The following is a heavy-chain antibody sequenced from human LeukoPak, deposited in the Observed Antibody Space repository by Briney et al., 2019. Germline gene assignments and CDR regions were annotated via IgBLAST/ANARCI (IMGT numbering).Heavy chain of an antibody. V-gene: IGHV3-74*01. J-gene: IGHJ4*02. CDR1: GFTLSRYW. CDR2: ISSDGSVT. Sequence: GGSLRLSCAASGFTLSRYWMYRVRQAPGKGLAWVSRISSDGSVTTYADSVKSRFTISSDSAKNTLYLQMNSLRVEDTAVYFCTRQQDNNGWSDYWGRGTLVTVSS. D-gene: IGHD6-19*01. CDR3: TRQQDNNGWSDY.